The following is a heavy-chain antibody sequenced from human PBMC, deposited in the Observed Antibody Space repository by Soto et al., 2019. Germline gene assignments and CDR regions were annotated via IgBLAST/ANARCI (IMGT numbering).Heavy chain of an antibody. V-gene: IGHV4-30-4*01. CDR3: ARFFYGDYLQGDY. J-gene: IGHJ4*02. CDR1: GASFSSDSY. CDR2: IYYSGST. D-gene: IGHD4-17*01. Sequence: QVQLQESGPGLVQPSQTLSLTCTVSGASFSSDSYWTWIRQPPGKGLEFIGYIYYSGSTYYNPSFKRRVIISLDTSKSQFSLSLSSLTAADTAVYYCARFFYGDYLQGDYWGQGTLVTVSS.